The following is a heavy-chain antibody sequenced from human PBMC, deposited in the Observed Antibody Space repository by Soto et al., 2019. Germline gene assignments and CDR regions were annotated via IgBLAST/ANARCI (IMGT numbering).Heavy chain of an antibody. Sequence: LRRSCAASGFTFSSYPMSWVRQARGQGLEGGSAISGSGGSTYYADSMKGRFTISGDYSKNTLYLKMNSLRAENTALYYCAKDLEYSEYYDFCSGYYVYWGQGTLVTVSS. CDR2: ISGSGGST. V-gene: IGHV3-23*01. J-gene: IGHJ4*02. D-gene: IGHD3-3*01. CDR1: GFTFSSYP. CDR3: AKDLEYSEYYDFCSGYYVY.